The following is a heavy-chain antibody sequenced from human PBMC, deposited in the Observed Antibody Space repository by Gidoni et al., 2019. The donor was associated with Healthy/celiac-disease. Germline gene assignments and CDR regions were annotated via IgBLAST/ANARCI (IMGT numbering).Heavy chain of an antibody. D-gene: IGHD1-26*01. V-gene: IGHV3-33*01. Sequence: QVQLVESGGGVVQPGRSLRLSCAASGFTLSSYGMPWVRQAPGKGLECVAVIWYDGSNKSYADSVKGRFTISIDNSKNTLYLQMNSLRAEDTAVYYCARALVGATLNAFDIWGQGTMVTVSS. CDR3: ARALVGATLNAFDI. CDR1: GFTLSSYG. CDR2: IWYDGSNK. J-gene: IGHJ3*02.